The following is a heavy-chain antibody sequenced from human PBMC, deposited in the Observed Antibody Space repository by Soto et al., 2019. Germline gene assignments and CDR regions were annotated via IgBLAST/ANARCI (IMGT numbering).Heavy chain of an antibody. V-gene: IGHV4-31*03. CDR3: ARSGEEYQLAFFDY. D-gene: IGHD2-2*01. CDR2: IYYSGST. CDR1: GGSISSSSYY. Sequence: SETLSLTCTVSGGSISSSSYYWGWIRQPPGKGLEWIGYIYYSGSTYYNPSLKSRVTISVDTSKNQFSLKLSSVTAADTAVYYCARSGEEYQLAFFDYWGQGTLVTVSS. J-gene: IGHJ4*02.